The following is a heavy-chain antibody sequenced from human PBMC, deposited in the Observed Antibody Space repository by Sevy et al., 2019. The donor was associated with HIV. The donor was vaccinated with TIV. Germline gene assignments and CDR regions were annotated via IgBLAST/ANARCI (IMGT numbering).Heavy chain of an antibody. CDR3: LTDRCTHGVCFRSGYFDY. CDR2: ISFDGRNE. CDR1: GFTFGNHA. Sequence: GGFLRLSCAASGFTFGNHAIHWVRQAPGKGLEWMAIISFDGRNEQYADSVKGRFTISRDNSKNTVYLQMTRLRTEDTAVYYCLTDRCTHGVCFRSGYFDYWGQGTLVTVSS. J-gene: IGHJ4*01. V-gene: IGHV3-30*04. D-gene: IGHD2-8*01.